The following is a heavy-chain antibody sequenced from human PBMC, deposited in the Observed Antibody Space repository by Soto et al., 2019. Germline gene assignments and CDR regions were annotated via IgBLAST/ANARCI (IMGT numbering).Heavy chain of an antibody. V-gene: IGHV4-39*01. CDR1: GGSISSSSYY. Sequence: TLSLTCTVSGGSISSSSYYWGWIRQPPGKGLEWIGSIYYSGSTYYNPSLKSRVTISVDTSKNQFSLKLSSVTAADTAVYYCARQCRLGISCYYGMDVWGQGTTVTVSS. CDR3: ARQCRLGISCYYGMDV. J-gene: IGHJ6*02. CDR2: IYYSGST. D-gene: IGHD7-27*01.